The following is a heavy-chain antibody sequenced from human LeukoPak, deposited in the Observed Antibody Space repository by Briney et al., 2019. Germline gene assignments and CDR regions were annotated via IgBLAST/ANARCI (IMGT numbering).Heavy chain of an antibody. J-gene: IGHJ4*02. Sequence: GGSLRLSCAASGFTFSSYAMSWVRQAPGKGLEWVSAITGSGGSTYYADSVKGRFTISRDNSKDTLYLQMNSLRAEDKAVYYCAKGSSSSRPYYFDYWGQGTLVTVSS. CDR1: GFTFSSYA. CDR2: ITGSGGST. D-gene: IGHD6-6*01. CDR3: AKGSSSSRPYYFDY. V-gene: IGHV3-23*01.